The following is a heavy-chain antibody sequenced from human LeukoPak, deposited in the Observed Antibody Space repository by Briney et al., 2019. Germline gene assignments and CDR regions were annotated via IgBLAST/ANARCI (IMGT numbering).Heavy chain of an antibody. D-gene: IGHD2-15*01. CDR2: ISYDGSNK. J-gene: IGHJ4*02. Sequence: GGSLRLSCAASGFTFSSYAMHWVRQAPGKGLEWVAVISYDGSNKYYADSVKGRFTISRDNSKNTLYLQMNSLRAEDTAVYYCARARAGGYVDYWGQGTLVTVSS. V-gene: IGHV3-30-3*01. CDR1: GFTFSSYA. CDR3: ARARAGGYVDY.